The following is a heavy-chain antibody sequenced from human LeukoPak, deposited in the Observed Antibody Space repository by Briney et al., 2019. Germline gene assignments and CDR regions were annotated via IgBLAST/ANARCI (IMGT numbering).Heavy chain of an antibody. Sequence: SETLSLTCTVSGYSISSGYYWSWIRQPAGKGLEWIGRIYTSGSTNYNPSLKSRVTISVDTSKSQFSLKLSSVTAADTAVYYCARGPDGVLLWFGELHLDYWGQGTLVTVSS. D-gene: IGHD3-10*01. CDR3: ARGPDGVLLWFGELHLDY. V-gene: IGHV4-61*02. CDR2: IYTSGST. J-gene: IGHJ4*02. CDR1: GYSISSGYY.